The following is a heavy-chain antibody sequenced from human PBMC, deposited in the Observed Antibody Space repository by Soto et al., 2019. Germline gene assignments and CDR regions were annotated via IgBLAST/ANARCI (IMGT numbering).Heavy chain of an antibody. Sequence: SETLSLTCTVSGGSISSYYWSWIRQPPGKGLEWIGYIYYSGSTNYNPSLKSRVTISVDTSKNQFSLKLSSVTAADTAVYYCARVAYYDILTGYSHYFDYWGQGTLVTVSS. CDR2: IYYSGST. D-gene: IGHD3-9*01. V-gene: IGHV4-59*01. J-gene: IGHJ4*02. CDR3: ARVAYYDILTGYSHYFDY. CDR1: GGSISSYY.